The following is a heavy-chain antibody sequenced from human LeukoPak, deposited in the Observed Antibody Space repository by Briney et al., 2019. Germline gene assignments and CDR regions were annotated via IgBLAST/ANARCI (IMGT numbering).Heavy chain of an antibody. CDR2: IYYSGST. V-gene: IGHV4-39*07. CDR3: ARLPSKLGRIAAADY. D-gene: IGHD6-13*01. Sequence: SETLSLTCTVSGGSISSSSYYWGWIRQPPGKGLEWIGSIYYSGSTYYNPSLKSRVTISVDTSKNQFSLKLSSVTAADTAVYYCARLPSKLGRIAAADYWGQGTLVTVSS. J-gene: IGHJ4*02. CDR1: GGSISSSSYY.